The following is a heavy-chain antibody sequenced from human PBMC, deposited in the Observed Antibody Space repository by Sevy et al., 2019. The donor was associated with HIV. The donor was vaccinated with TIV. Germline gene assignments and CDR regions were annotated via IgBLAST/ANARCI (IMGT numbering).Heavy chain of an antibody. CDR3: VRHRDYYGSGSYDY. V-gene: IGHV3-21*06. J-gene: IGHJ4*02. CDR1: EFTFRDYT. CDR2: ISSGSSYI. D-gene: IGHD3-10*01. Sequence: GGYLRLSCAASEFTFRDYTMNWVRQVPGKGLEWISSISSGSSYISYADSVKGRFTISRDNAENLLFLQMNSLRAEDTAVYYCVRHRDYYGSGSYDYWGQGTLVTVSS.